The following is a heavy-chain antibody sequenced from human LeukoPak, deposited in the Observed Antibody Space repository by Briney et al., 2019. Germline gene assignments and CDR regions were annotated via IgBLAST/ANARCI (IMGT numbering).Heavy chain of an antibody. CDR1: GGSISSYY. CDR3: ARDSVDTAMSFWFDP. Sequence: SETLSLTCTVSGGSISSYYWSWIRQPPGKGLEWIGEINHSGSTNYNPSLKSRVTISVDTSKNQFSLKLSSVTAADTAVYYCARDSVDTAMSFWFDPWGQGTLVTVSS. J-gene: IGHJ5*02. V-gene: IGHV4-34*01. CDR2: INHSGST. D-gene: IGHD5-18*01.